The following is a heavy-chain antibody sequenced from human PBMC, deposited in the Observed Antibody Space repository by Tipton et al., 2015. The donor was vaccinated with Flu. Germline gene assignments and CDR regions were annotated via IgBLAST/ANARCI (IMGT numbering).Heavy chain of an antibody. J-gene: IGHJ4*02. CDR1: GYSISSGYY. CDR2: IYHSGGT. Sequence: LRLSCTVSGYSISSGYYWGWIRQSPGKGLEWIGSIYHSGGTYYNPSLKSRVTISVDTSKNQFSLKLSSVTAADTAVYYCARGPEQWLVNPHYFDYCGQGTLVTVSS. V-gene: IGHV4-38-2*02. D-gene: IGHD6-19*01. CDR3: ARGPEQWLVNPHYFDY.